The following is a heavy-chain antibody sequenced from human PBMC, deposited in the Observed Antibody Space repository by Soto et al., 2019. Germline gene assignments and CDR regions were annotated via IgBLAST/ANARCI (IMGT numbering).Heavy chain of an antibody. CDR2: ISGSGGST. J-gene: IGHJ4*02. Sequence: GWSLRLSCASSVFTFISYAMSWVRQAPGKGLEWVSAISGSGGSTYYADSVKGRFTISRDNSKNTLYLQMNSLRAEDTAVYYCAKDSEPNDFWGQGTLVTVSS. CDR3: AKDSEPNDF. V-gene: IGHV3-23*01. CDR1: VFTFISYA.